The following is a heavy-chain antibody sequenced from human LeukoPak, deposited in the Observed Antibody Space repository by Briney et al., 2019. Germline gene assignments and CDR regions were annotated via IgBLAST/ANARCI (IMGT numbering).Heavy chain of an antibody. Sequence: PSETLSLTCTVSGGSLSSYYWSWIRQPAGKGLEWIGRIYTSGSTNYNPSLKSRVTMSVDTSKNQFSLKLSSVTAADTAVYYCARGVSGSYPRGYYYYMDVWGKGTTVTVSS. CDR3: ARGVSGSYPRGYYYYMDV. V-gene: IGHV4-4*07. J-gene: IGHJ6*03. CDR1: GGSLSSYY. D-gene: IGHD1-26*01. CDR2: IYTSGST.